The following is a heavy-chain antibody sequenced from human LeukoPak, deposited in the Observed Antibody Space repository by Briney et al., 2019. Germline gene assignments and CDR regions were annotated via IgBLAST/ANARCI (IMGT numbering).Heavy chain of an antibody. CDR1: GLTVSSNC. CDR2: IYSGGNT. J-gene: IGHJ4*02. V-gene: IGHV3-53*01. Sequence: GGSLRLSCAASGLTVSSNCMSWVRQAPGRGLEWVSFIYSGGNTYYADSVKGRFTISRDNPKNSLYLQMNSLRAEDTAVYYCATSRGSWPDYFDYWGQGTLVTVSS. D-gene: IGHD6-13*01. CDR3: ATSRGSWPDYFDY.